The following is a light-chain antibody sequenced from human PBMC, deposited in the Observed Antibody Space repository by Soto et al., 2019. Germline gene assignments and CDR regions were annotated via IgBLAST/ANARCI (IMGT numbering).Light chain of an antibody. CDR2: DVS. V-gene: IGLV2-14*01. CDR3: CSYTTSNTRQIV. Sequence: QSVLTQPASVSGSPGQSITISCTGTSSDVGGYDYVSWYQQHTGKAPQSMIYDVSNRPSGVSNRFSGSKSGNTASLTISGLQAEDEADYYCCSYTTSNTRQIVFGTGTKVTVL. CDR1: SSDVGGYDY. J-gene: IGLJ1*01.